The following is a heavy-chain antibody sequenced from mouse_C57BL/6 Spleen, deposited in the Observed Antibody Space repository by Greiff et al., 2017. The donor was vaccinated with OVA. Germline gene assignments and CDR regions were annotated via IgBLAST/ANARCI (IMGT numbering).Heavy chain of an antibody. V-gene: IGHV1-69*01. CDR3: ARADYGSSLYYYAMDY. CDR1: GYTFTSYW. CDR2: IDPSDSYT. D-gene: IGHD1-1*01. Sequence: VQLQQPGAELVMPGASVKLSCKASGYTFTSYWMHWVKQRPGQGLEGIGEIDPSDSYTNYNQKFKGKSTLTVDKSSSTAYMQLSSLTSEDSAVYYCARADYGSSLYYYAMDYWGQGTSVTVSS. J-gene: IGHJ4*01.